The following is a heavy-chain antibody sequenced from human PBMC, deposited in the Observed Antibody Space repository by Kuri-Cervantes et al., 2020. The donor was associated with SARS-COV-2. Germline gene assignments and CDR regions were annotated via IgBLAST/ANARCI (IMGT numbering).Heavy chain of an antibody. CDR1: GFSFSQTW. Sequence: GESLKISCAASGFSFSQTWMNWVRQAPGKGLEWVGRIKSVTEGGSREYTAPVRGRFSISRDSLTNTLYLEMNRLTPADTGVYYCATGGFDYGYFFDSWGQGVLVTVSS. V-gene: IGHV3-15*07. D-gene: IGHD5-12*01. CDR2: IKSVTEGGSR. CDR3: ATGGFDYGYFFDS. J-gene: IGHJ4*01.